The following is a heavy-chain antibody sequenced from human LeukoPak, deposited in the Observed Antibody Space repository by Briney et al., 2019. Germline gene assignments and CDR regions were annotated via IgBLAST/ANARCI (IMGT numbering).Heavy chain of an antibody. CDR3: ARSDSCSTTSCAGGCYYYYYLDV. D-gene: IGHD2-2*01. V-gene: IGHV3-30-3*01. Sequence: GGSLRLSCAASGFIFSSYAMHWVRQAPGKGLEWVAVISYDGSNKCYADSVKGRFTISRDNSKNTLYLQMNSLRAEDTAVYSCARSDSCSTTSCAGGCYYYYYLDVWGKGTTVTVSS. CDR1: GFIFSSYA. CDR2: ISYDGSNK. J-gene: IGHJ6*03.